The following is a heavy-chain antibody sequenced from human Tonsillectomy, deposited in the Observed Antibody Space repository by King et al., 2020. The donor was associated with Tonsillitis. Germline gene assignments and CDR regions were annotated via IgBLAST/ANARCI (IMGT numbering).Heavy chain of an antibody. V-gene: IGHV3-30*02. CDR3: AKDSFYYGPGLDY. CDR1: GFTFSSYG. Sequence: VQLVESGGGVVQPGGSLRLSCTASGFTFSSYGMHWVRQAPGKGLEWVAFIPYDGRNKYYADSVKGRFTISRDNSKNTLYVQINSLRAEDTAVYYCAKDSFYYGPGLDYGGQGTLVPVSS. CDR2: IPYDGRNK. J-gene: IGHJ4*02. D-gene: IGHD3-10*01.